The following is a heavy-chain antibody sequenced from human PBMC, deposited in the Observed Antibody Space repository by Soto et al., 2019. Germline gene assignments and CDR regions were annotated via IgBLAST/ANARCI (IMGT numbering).Heavy chain of an antibody. J-gene: IGHJ4*02. Sequence: QVQLVESGGGVVQPGRSLRLSCVASGFTFSTYGIHWVRQAPGKGLEWVALITYDGSNKYFADSVKGRFTISRDYSKKTLFLQMNSLRAEDTAVYFCARGSSGWYSLGDSWGQGTLVTVSS. D-gene: IGHD6-19*01. CDR1: GFTFSTYG. CDR2: ITYDGSNK. CDR3: ARGSSGWYSLGDS. V-gene: IGHV3-30*03.